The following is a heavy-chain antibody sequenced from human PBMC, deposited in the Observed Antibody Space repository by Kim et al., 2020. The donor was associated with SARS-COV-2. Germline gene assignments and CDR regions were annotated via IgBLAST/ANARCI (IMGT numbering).Heavy chain of an antibody. CDR2: ISWNSGSI. J-gene: IGHJ6*02. D-gene: IGHD3-10*01. V-gene: IGHV3-9*01. CDR1: GFTFDDYA. Sequence: GGSLRLSCAASGFTFDDYAMHWVRQAPGKGLEWVSGISWNSGSIGYAASVKGRFTISRDNAKNSLYLQMNRLRAEDTALYYCAKDLLWFGELNGSYGMDVWGQGTTVTVSS. CDR3: AKDLLWFGELNGSYGMDV.